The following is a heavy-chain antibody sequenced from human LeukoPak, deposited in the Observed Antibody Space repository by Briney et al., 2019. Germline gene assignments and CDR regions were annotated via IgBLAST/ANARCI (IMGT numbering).Heavy chain of an antibody. D-gene: IGHD4-17*01. J-gene: IGHJ4*02. V-gene: IGHV3-23*01. CDR3: ATPGYADYFSDY. CDR1: GFTFSSYT. Sequence: QPGASLRLSCAASGFTFSSYTMSWVRQAPGKGLEWVSAISGGGGSTYYADSVKGRFTISRDNSKNTLYLQMNSLRAEDTAVYYCATPGYADYFSDYWGQGTLVTVSS. CDR2: ISGGGGST.